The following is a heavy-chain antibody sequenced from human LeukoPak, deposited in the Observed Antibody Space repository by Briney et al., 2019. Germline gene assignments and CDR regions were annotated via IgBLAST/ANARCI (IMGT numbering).Heavy chain of an antibody. J-gene: IGHJ4*02. CDR1: GGSISSYY. Sequence: SETLSLTCTVSGGSISSYYWSWIRQPAGKGLEWIGRIYNSGNTNYNPSLQSRVTMSVDSSKNQFSLRLSSVTAADTAVYYCAREQMAATGTIDYWGQGTLVTVSP. CDR3: AREQMAATGTIDY. CDR2: IYNSGNT. D-gene: IGHD1-1*01. V-gene: IGHV4-4*07.